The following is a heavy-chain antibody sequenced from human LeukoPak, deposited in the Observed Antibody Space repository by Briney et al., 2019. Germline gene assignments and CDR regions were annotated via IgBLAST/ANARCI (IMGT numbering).Heavy chain of an antibody. CDR3: ARDPLGNTAGGFDY. J-gene: IGHJ4*02. V-gene: IGHV3-7*01. CDR1: GFTFRNYW. D-gene: IGHD5-18*01. Sequence: SGGSLRLSCAASGFTFRNYWMNWVRQAPGKGLEWVANIKQDGSEIYYVDSVKGRFTISRDNAKNSLYLQMNSLRAEDTAVYYCARDPLGNTAGGFDYWGQGTLVTVSS. CDR2: IKQDGSEI.